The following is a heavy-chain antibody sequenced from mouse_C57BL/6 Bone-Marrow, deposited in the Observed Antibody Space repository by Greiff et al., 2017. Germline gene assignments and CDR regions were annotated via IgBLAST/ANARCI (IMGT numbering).Heavy chain of an antibody. J-gene: IGHJ2*01. CDR1: GFTFTSYW. CDR2: IDPSDSYT. CDR3: ARCYYYGSVDY. D-gene: IGHD1-1*01. Sequence: VKLQQPGAELVKPGASVKLSCKASGFTFTSYWMQWVKQRPGQGLEWIGEIDPSDSYTNYNHKFKGKATLTVDTSSSTDYMQLSSLTSEDSAIYYCARCYYYGSVDYWGQGTTLTVSS. V-gene: IGHV1-50*01.